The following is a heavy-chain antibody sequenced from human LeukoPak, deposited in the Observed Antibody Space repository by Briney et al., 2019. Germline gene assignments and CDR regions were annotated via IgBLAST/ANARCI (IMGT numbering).Heavy chain of an antibody. CDR3: ARGPNSVYDYHYGMDV. Sequence: GGSLGLSCAASGFTFSEHYMDWVRQAPGKGLEWVGRSRNKAKRYTTEYAASVKGRFSISRDDSTNSLYLQMNSLKNEDTAVYYCARGPNSVYDYHYGMDVWGQGTTVTVSS. CDR1: GFTFSEHY. D-gene: IGHD5/OR15-5a*01. CDR2: SRNKAKRYTT. V-gene: IGHV3-72*01. J-gene: IGHJ6*02.